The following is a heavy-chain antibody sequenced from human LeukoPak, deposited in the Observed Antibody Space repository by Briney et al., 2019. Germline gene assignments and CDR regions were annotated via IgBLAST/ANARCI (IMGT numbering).Heavy chain of an antibody. D-gene: IGHD2-15*01. CDR3: ARGRYCSGGSCYSENYYYYYGMDV. CDR2: IYHSGST. CDR1: GGSISSGGYS. V-gene: IGHV4-30-2*01. J-gene: IGHJ6*02. Sequence: SETLSLTCAVSGGSISSGGYSWSWIRQPPGTGLEWIGYIYHSGSTYYNPSLKSRVTISVDRSKNQFSLKLSSVTAADTAVYYCARGRYCSGGSCYSENYYYYYGMDVWGQGTTVTVSS.